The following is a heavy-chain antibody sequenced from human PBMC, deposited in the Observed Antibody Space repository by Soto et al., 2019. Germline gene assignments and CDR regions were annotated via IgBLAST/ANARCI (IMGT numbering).Heavy chain of an antibody. V-gene: IGHV4-30-2*01. D-gene: IGHD3-10*01. J-gene: IGHJ5*02. CDR2: ISHTGRT. CDR3: ARAVAPYFGTWFDP. CDR1: GGSISSGNSYA. Sequence: QLQLQESGSGLVKPSQTLSLTCAVSGGSISSGNSYAWSWIRQPPGKGLEWIGSISHTGRTSYNPSLKGRVNMSVDKSKNQFSLKLPSVPAADMAVYYCARAVAPYFGTWFDPWDQGSLVIVSS.